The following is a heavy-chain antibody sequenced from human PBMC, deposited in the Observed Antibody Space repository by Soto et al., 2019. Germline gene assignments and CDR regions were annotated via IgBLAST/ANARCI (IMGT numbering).Heavy chain of an antibody. CDR1: GGSITRKDHY. CDR3: ARLGSSGWYQGSYFDY. J-gene: IGHJ4*02. Sequence: QLQLQESGPGLVRPSETLSLICTVSGGSITRKDHYWGWIRQSPGKGLEWIGDIKSSGSTNYNLSLKSRVSLSVETSKNQFSLKMNAVTAADTAVYYCARLGSSGWYQGSYFDYWGQGSLVTVSS. CDR2: IKSSGST. V-gene: IGHV4-39*01. D-gene: IGHD6-19*01.